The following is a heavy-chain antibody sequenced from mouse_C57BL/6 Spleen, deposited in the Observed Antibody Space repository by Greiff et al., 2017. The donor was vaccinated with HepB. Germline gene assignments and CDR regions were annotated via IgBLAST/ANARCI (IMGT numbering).Heavy chain of an antibody. CDR3: TTETGTDDY. J-gene: IGHJ2*01. CDR2: IDPENGDT. V-gene: IGHV14-4*01. CDR1: GFNIKDDY. D-gene: IGHD4-1*01. Sequence: VHVKQSGAELVRPGASVKLSCTASGFNIKDDYMHWVKQRPEQGLEWIGWIDPENGDTEYASKFQGKATITADTSSNTAYLQLSSLTSEDTAVYYCTTETGTDDYWGQGTTLTVSS.